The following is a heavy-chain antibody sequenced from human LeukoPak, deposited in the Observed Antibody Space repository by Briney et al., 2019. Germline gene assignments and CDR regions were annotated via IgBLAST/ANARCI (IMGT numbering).Heavy chain of an antibody. V-gene: IGHV4-38-2*02. D-gene: IGHD1-14*01. CDR2: IYHSGST. CDR1: GYSISSGYY. J-gene: IGHJ5*02. Sequence: SETLSLTCTVSGYSISSGYYWGWIRQPPGKGLEWIGSIYHSGSTYYNPSLKSRVTLSVDPSKNQFSLRLTSVTAADTAMYYCVGDTEAGNWFDPWGQGTLVTVSS. CDR3: VGDTEAGNWFDP.